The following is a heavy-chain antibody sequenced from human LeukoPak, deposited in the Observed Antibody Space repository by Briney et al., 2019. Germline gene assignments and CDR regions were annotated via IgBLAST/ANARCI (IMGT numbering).Heavy chain of an antibody. V-gene: IGHV5-51*01. CDR3: ARLTRYCSGDSCYFDY. CDR1: GYTFTDCW. D-gene: IGHD2-15*01. J-gene: IGHJ4*02. Sequence: GESLKISCKGSGYTFTDCWIGWVRQMPGKGLEWMGIIYPGDSDTRYSPSFQGQVTISADKSINTAYLQWSSLKASDTAIYYCARLTRYCSGDSCYFDYWGQGTLVTVSS. CDR2: IYPGDSDT.